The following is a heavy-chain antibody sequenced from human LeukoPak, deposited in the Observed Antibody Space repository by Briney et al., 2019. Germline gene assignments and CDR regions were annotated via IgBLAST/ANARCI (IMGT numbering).Heavy chain of an antibody. V-gene: IGHV3-48*03. J-gene: IGHJ4*02. CDR1: GFTFSSYW. CDR2: ISSSGSTI. Sequence: GGSLRLSCAASGFTFSSYWMSWVRQAPGKGLEWVSYISSSGSTIYYADSVKGRFTISRDNAKNSLYLQMNSLRAEDTAVYYCARVGGARWLQPNPSFDYWGQGTLVTVSS. D-gene: IGHD5-24*01. CDR3: ARVGGARWLQPNPSFDY.